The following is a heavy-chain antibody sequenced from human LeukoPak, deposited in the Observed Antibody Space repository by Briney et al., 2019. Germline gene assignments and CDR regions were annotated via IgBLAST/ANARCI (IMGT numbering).Heavy chain of an antibody. D-gene: IGHD4-17*01. J-gene: IGHJ4*02. CDR3: ARDYADYVGYFFFDY. V-gene: IGHV3-23*01. CDR2: ISGGGETT. Sequence: GGSLRLSCAASGFTFNNYAMNWVRQAPGKGLEWVSSISGGGETTYYADSAKDRFTISRDNSQNTLYLQMNSLRAEDTAVYYCARDYADYVGYFFFDYWGQGTLVTVSS. CDR1: GFTFNNYA.